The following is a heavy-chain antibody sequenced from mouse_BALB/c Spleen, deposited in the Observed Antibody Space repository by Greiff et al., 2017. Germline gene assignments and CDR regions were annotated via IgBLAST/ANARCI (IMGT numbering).Heavy chain of an antibody. Sequence: EVQLVESGGGLVQPGGSRKLSCAASGFTFSSFGMHWVRQAPEKGLEWVAYISSGSSTIYYADTVKGRFTISRDNPKNTLFLQMTSLRSEDTAMYYCARGDYYGSSYAYWGQGTTLTVSS. CDR2: ISSGSSTI. J-gene: IGHJ2*01. CDR1: GFTFSSFG. D-gene: IGHD1-1*01. V-gene: IGHV5-17*02. CDR3: ARGDYYGSSYAY.